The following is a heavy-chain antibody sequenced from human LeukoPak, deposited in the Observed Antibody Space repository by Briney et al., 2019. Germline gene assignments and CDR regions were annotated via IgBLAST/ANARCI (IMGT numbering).Heavy chain of an antibody. V-gene: IGHV3-48*01. Sequence: GGSLRLSCAASGFTFSSYSMNWVRQAPGKGLEWVSYISSSSGTIYYADSVKGRFTISRDNAKNSLYLQMNSLRAEDTAVYYCAREYYDILTGYYFDYWGQGTLVTVSS. D-gene: IGHD3-9*01. CDR1: GFTFSSYS. CDR3: AREYYDILTGYYFDY. J-gene: IGHJ4*02. CDR2: ISSSSGTI.